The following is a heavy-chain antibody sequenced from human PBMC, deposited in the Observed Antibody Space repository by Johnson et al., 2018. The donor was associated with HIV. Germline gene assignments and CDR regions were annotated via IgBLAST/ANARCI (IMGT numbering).Heavy chain of an antibody. V-gene: IGHV3-30-3*01. CDR3: ARDYREANAFDI. CDR1: GFTFSSYA. J-gene: IGHJ3*02. D-gene: IGHD1-26*01. Sequence: QVQLVESGGGVVQPGRSLRLSCAASGFTFSSYAMHWVRQAPGQGLEWVAVISYDGRNKYYADSVTGRFPISRDHSKNTLYLQMNSLRAEDTAVYYCARDYREANAFDIWGQGTMVTVSS. CDR2: ISYDGRNK.